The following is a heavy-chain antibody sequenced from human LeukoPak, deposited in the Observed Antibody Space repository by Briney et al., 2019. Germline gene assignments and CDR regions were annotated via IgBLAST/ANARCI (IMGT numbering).Heavy chain of an antibody. CDR2: NSDSGGST. J-gene: IGHJ4*02. CDR1: GFTFSSYA. Sequence: GGSLRLTCAASGFTFSSYAMSWVRQAPGKGLEWVSANSDSGGSTYYADSVKGRFTISRDNSKHTLYLQMNSLRAEDTAVYYCAKRSRYCSSTSCSITPFDYWGQGTLVTVSS. D-gene: IGHD2-2*01. CDR3: AKRSRYCSSTSCSITPFDY. V-gene: IGHV3-23*01.